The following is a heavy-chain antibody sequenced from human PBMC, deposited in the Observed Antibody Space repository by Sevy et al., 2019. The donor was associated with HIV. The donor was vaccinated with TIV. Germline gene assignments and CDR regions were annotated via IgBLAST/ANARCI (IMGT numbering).Heavy chain of an antibody. CDR2: ISSGSSYI. CDR1: GFTFSTYS. J-gene: IGHJ3*02. Sequence: GGSLRLSCAASGFTFSTYSMNWVRQAPGKGLEWVSSISSGSSYIYYAGSLKGRFTISRDNAKKSLYLQMNSLRAEDTSMNYHARRRHGSNGVDVFHIWGHGTMVTVSS. D-gene: IGHD2-2*01. CDR3: ARRRHGSNGVDVFHI. V-gene: IGHV3-21*03.